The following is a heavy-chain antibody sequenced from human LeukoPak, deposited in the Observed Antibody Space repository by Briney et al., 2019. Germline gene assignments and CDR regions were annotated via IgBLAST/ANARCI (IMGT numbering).Heavy chain of an antibody. D-gene: IGHD3-10*01. CDR3: ARVASSVPDY. CDR2: IYYTGST. CDR1: GGSISGFY. V-gene: IGHV4-59*08. Sequence: SETLSLTCTVSGGSISGFYWSWIRQPPGKGLEWFGYIYYTGSTNYNPSLTSRVTISVDTSKNQFSLRLTSVTAADTAVYYCARVASSVPDYWGQGTLVTVSP. J-gene: IGHJ4*02.